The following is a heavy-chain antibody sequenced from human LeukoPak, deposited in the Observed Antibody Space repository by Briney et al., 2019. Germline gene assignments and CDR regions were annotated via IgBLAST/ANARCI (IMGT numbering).Heavy chain of an antibody. J-gene: IGHJ1*01. D-gene: IGHD1-26*01. Sequence: SETLSLTCIVSGGSISSSSYYWGWIRQPPGEGLEWIGSVSHSGVTYYNPSLKSRVSISVDTSKNQFSLKLNSVTVADTAMYFCARHDLHQREPQNWGQGTLVTVSS. CDR2: VSHSGVT. CDR3: ARHDLHQREPQN. CDR1: GGSISSSSYY. V-gene: IGHV4-39*01.